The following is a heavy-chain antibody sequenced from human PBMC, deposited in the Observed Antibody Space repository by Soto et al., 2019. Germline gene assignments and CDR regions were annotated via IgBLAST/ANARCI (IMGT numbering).Heavy chain of an antibody. V-gene: IGHV4-31*03. CDR2: IYYSGST. CDR1: GGSISSGGYY. J-gene: IGHJ6*02. Sequence: TLSLTCTVSGGSISSGGYYWSWIRQHPGKGLEWIGYIYYSGSTYYNPSLKSRVTISVDTSKNQFSLKLSSVTAADTAVYYCARAHSGSYYYYGMDVWGQGTTVTVSS. CDR3: ARAHSGSYYYYGMDV. D-gene: IGHD1-26*01.